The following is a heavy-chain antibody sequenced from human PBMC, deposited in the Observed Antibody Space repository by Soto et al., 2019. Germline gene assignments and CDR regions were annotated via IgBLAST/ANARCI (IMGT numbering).Heavy chain of an antibody. Sequence: SETLSLTCTVSGGSISSYYWSWIRQPPGKGLEWIGYIYYSGSTNYNPSLKSRVTISVDTSKNQFSLKLSSVTAADTAVYYCARYDDYGDYLNWFDPWGQGTLVTVSS. CDR1: GGSISSYY. CDR3: ARYDDYGDYLNWFDP. V-gene: IGHV4-59*08. J-gene: IGHJ5*02. CDR2: IYYSGST. D-gene: IGHD4-17*01.